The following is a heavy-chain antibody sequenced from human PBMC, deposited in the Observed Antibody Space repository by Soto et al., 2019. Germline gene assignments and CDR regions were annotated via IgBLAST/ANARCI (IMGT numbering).Heavy chain of an antibody. V-gene: IGHV3-74*01. J-gene: IGHJ6*03. CDR3: ASYYYYYYMDV. CDR1: GFAFSNNW. CDR2: IKSDGSST. Sequence: EVQLVESGGGLVQPGGSLRLSCAASGFAFSNNWMHWVRQAPGKGLEWVSRIKSDGSSTNYADSVKGRFTISRDNAKNTLYLQMSGLGADDTAIYYFASYYYYYYMDVWGKGTTVTVSS.